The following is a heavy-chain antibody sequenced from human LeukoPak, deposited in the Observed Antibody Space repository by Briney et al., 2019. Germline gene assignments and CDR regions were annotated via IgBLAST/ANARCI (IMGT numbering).Heavy chain of an antibody. Sequence: TSETLSLTCTVSGGSISSYYWSWIRHPPGKGMEWIGYIYYSGSTNYNPSLKSRVTIAVDTSKNQFSLKLSSVTAADTAVYYCASSVEMATIDAFDIWGQGTMVTVSS. CDR3: ASSVEMATIDAFDI. J-gene: IGHJ3*02. D-gene: IGHD5-24*01. V-gene: IGHV4-59*01. CDR2: IYYSGST. CDR1: GGSISSYY.